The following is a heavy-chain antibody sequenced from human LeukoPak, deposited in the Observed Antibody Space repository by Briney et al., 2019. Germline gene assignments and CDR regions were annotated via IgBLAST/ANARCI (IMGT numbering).Heavy chain of an antibody. CDR3: ARDLIQLELYYFDY. V-gene: IGHV1-2*02. CDR1: GYTFTGYY. J-gene: IGHJ4*02. Sequence: ASVKVSCKASGYTFTGYYMHWVRQAPGQGLEWMGWINPNSGGTNYAQKFQGRVTMTRDTSISTAYMELSSLRSDDTAVYYCARDLIQLELYYFDYWGQGTLVTVSS. CDR2: INPNSGGT. D-gene: IGHD1-1*01.